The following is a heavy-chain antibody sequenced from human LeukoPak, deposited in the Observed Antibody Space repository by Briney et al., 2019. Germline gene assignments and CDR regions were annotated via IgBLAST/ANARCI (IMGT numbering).Heavy chain of an antibody. J-gene: IGHJ4*02. D-gene: IGHD6-19*01. Sequence: GSLRLSCAASGFTFSSYGMHWVRQAPGKGLEWVAFIRYDGSNKYYADSVKGRFTISRDNSKNTLYLQMNSLRAEDTAVYYCAKEGGPIAVAAPFDYWGQGTLVTVSS. CDR1: GFTFSSYG. CDR2: IRYDGSNK. V-gene: IGHV3-30*02. CDR3: AKEGGPIAVAAPFDY.